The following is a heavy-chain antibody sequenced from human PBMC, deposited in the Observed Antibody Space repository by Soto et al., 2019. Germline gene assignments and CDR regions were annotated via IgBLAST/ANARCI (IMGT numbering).Heavy chain of an antibody. CDR3: AGLPGGVVVVAAFSNYYGMDV. J-gene: IGHJ6*02. D-gene: IGHD2-15*01. CDR1: GYSFTSYW. CDR2: IDPSDSYT. Sequence: GESLKISCKGSGYSFTSYWISWVRQMPGKGLEWMGRIDPSDSYTNYSPSFQGHVTITADKSISTAYLQWSSLKASDTAMYYCAGLPGGVVVVAAFSNYYGMDVWGQGTTVTVSS. V-gene: IGHV5-10-1*01.